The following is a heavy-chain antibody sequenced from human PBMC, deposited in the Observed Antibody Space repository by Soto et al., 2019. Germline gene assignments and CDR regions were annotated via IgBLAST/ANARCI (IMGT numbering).Heavy chain of an antibody. CDR1: GFTFSDYG. J-gene: IGHJ3*01. CDR2: IWSHGNKK. V-gene: IGHV3-33*01. D-gene: IGHD3-9*01. CDR3: VRDDNNDDNALDV. Sequence: GESLKISCTVSGFTFSDYGMHWIRQAPGKGLEWVAVIWSHGNKKYEADSVKGRFSISRDNLKNTLYLQMNNLRVEDTAVYFCVRDDNNDDNALDVWGQGTMVTVSS.